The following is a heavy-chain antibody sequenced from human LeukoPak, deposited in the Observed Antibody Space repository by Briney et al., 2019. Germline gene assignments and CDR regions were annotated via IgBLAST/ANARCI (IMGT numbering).Heavy chain of an antibody. CDR2: IIPIFGTA. CDR1: GGTFSSYA. D-gene: IGHD1-1*01. J-gene: IGHJ5*02. V-gene: IGHV1-69*05. Sequence: GASVKVSCKASGGTFSSYAISWVRQAPGQGLEWMGGIIPIFGTANYAQKFQGRVTITTDESTSTAYMELSSLRSEDTAVYYCANWKLRGGYWFDPWGQGTLVTVSS. CDR3: ANWKLRGGYWFDP.